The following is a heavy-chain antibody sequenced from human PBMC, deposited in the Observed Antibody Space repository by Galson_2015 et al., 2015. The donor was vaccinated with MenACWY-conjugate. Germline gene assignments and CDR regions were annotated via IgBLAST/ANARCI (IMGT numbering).Heavy chain of an antibody. CDR1: AFTFSGHA. Sequence: SLRLSCAASAFTFSGHAMHWVRQAPGKGLEWVSVISYDGSTSYYSDSVKGRFTISRDNSNNTLYLQLNSLRLADTALYYCARGGFYESIDFWGQGTLVAVSS. J-gene: IGHJ4*02. D-gene: IGHD5/OR15-5a*01. CDR2: ISYDGSTS. CDR3: ARGGFYESIDF. V-gene: IGHV3-30*04.